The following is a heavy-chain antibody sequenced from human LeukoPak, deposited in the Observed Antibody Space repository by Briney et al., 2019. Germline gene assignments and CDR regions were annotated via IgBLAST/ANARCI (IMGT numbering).Heavy chain of an antibody. D-gene: IGHD2-2*02. CDR3: ARDPEYCSSTSCYTGPDY. Sequence: SVKVSCKASGGTFSSYAISWVRQAPGQGLEWMGGIIPIFGTANYAQKFQGRVTITADESTSTAYMELSSLRSEDTAVYYCARDPEYCSSTSCYTGPDYWGQGTLVTVSS. V-gene: IGHV1-69*13. CDR2: IIPIFGTA. J-gene: IGHJ4*02. CDR1: GGTFSSYA.